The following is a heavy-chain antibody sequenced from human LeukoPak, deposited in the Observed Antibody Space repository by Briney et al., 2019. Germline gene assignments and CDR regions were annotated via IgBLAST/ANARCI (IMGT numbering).Heavy chain of an antibody. CDR2: ISYDGSNK. CDR3: AKASNPYGDYLTFDC. CDR1: GFTFSSYG. V-gene: IGHV3-30*18. J-gene: IGHJ4*02. Sequence: GGSLRLSCAASGFTFSSYGMHWVRQAPGKGLEWVAVISYDGSNKYYADSVKGRFTISRDNSKNTLYLQMNSLRAEDTAVYYCAKASNPYGDYLTFDCWGQGTLVTVSS. D-gene: IGHD4-17*01.